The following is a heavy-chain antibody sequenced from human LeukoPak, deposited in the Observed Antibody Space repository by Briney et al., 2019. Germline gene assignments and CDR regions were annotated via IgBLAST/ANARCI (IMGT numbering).Heavy chain of an antibody. CDR2: IYYSGSGST. CDR1: GGSISSYY. Sequence: PSETLSLTCTVSGGSISSYYWSWIRQPPGKGLEWIGYIYYSGSGSTNYNPSLKSRVTISVDTSKNQFSLKLSSVTAADTAVYFCARGVRIAVAAPHLNYWGQGTLVTVSS. D-gene: IGHD6-19*01. J-gene: IGHJ4*02. CDR3: ARGVRIAVAAPHLNY. V-gene: IGHV4-59*01.